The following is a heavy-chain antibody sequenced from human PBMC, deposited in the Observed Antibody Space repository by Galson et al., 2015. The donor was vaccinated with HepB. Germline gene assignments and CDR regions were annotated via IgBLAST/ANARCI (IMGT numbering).Heavy chain of an antibody. V-gene: IGHV3-23*01. CDR1: GFTFSSHA. CDR2: LSGSGART. J-gene: IGHJ4*02. D-gene: IGHD3-22*01. CDR3: AKDQFYDSSGYYPSYFDY. Sequence: SLRLSCAASGFTFSSHAMNWVRQTPGKGLEWVSGLSGSGARTYYADSVKGRFTISRDNSKNTLYLQMNSLRAEDTAVYYCAKDQFYDSSGYYPSYFDYWGQGTLVTVSS.